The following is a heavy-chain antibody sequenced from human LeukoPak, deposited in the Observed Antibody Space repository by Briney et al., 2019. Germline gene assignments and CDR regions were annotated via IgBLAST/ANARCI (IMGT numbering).Heavy chain of an antibody. Sequence: GGSLGLSCAASGFIFSDYYMTWIRQAPGKGLEWVSYVTSSGGHMYYADSAKGRFTISRDNSKNTLYLQMNSLRAEDTAVYYCVLGGSSGWNYFDYWGQGTLVTVSS. CDR2: VTSSGGHM. J-gene: IGHJ4*02. D-gene: IGHD6-19*01. CDR3: VLGGSSGWNYFDY. V-gene: IGHV3-11*04. CDR1: GFIFSDYY.